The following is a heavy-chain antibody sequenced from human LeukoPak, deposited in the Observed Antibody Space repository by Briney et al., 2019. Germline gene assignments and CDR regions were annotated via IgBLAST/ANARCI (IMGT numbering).Heavy chain of an antibody. CDR1: GGSISSHY. CDR2: TYYSGST. D-gene: IGHD3-22*01. Sequence: SETLSLTCTVSGGSISSHYWSWIRQPPGKGLEWIGYTYYSGSTNYNPSLKSRVTISVDTSKNQFSLKLSSVTAADTAVYYCARVYYDSSGYSYYYYYYMDVWGKGTTVTVSS. J-gene: IGHJ6*03. CDR3: ARVYYDSSGYSYYYYYYMDV. V-gene: IGHV4-59*11.